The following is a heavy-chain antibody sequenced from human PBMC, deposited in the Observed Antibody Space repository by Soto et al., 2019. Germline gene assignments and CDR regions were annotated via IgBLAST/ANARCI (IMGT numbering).Heavy chain of an antibody. V-gene: IGHV3-7*01. CDR1: GFTFSSYW. CDR2: IKQDGSEK. Sequence: GGSLRLSCAASGFTFSSYWMSWVRQAPGKGLEWVANIKQDGSEKYYVDSVKGRFTISRDNAKNSLYLQMNSLRAEDTAVYYCARESYDFWSGFVAYPYYYSYYMDVWGKGTTVTVSS. D-gene: IGHD3-3*01. J-gene: IGHJ6*03. CDR3: ARESYDFWSGFVAYPYYYSYYMDV.